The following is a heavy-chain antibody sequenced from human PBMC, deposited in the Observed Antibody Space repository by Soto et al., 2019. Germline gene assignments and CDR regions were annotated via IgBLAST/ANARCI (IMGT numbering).Heavy chain of an antibody. V-gene: IGHV4-4*02. Sequence: QVQLQESGPGLVKPSGTLSLTCAVSGGSISSSNWWSWVRQPPGNGLEWIGEIYHSGSTNYNPSLKSRVTISVDKSKNQFSLKLSSVTAADTAVYYCASTFGAAESGPDAFDIWGQGTMVTVSS. CDR1: GGSISSSNW. CDR3: ASTFGAAESGPDAFDI. D-gene: IGHD6-13*01. CDR2: IYHSGST. J-gene: IGHJ3*02.